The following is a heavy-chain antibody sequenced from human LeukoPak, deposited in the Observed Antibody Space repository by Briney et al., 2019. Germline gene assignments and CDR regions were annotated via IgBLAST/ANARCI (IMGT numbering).Heavy chain of an antibody. J-gene: IGHJ6*04. Sequence: GGSPRLSCAPSGFTFSSYWMSWVRQAPGKGLEWVANIKQDGSEKYYVDSVKGRFTISRDNAKNSLYLQMNSLRAEDTAVYYCARKAYGLDVWGKGTTVTVSS. CDR1: GFTFSSYW. V-gene: IGHV3-7*03. CDR3: ARKAYGLDV. CDR2: IKQDGSEK.